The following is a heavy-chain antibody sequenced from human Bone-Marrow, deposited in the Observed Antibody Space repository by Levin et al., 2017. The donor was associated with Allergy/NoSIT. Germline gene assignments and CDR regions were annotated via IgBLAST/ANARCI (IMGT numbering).Heavy chain of an antibody. CDR2: IWYDGSNK. Sequence: PGGSLRLSCAASGFTFSSYGMHWVRQAPGKGLEWVAVIWYDGSNKYYADSVKGRFTISRDNSKNTLYLQMNSLRAEDTAVYYCARDQNGSGMFSLINYYDYYGMDVWGQGTTVTVSS. J-gene: IGHJ6*02. D-gene: IGHD3-10*01. V-gene: IGHV3-33*01. CDR3: ARDQNGSGMFSLINYYDYYGMDV. CDR1: GFTFSSYG.